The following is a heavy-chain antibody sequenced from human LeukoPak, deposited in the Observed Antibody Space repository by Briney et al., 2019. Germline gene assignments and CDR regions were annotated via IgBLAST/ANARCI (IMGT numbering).Heavy chain of an antibody. CDR3: ARDDYRKYYFDY. V-gene: IGHV1-46*01. CDR1: GYTFSSYY. J-gene: IGHJ4*02. CDR2: INPSGGST. D-gene: IGHD4-11*01. Sequence: ASVKVSCKASGYTFSSYYMHWVRQAPGQGLEWMGIINPSGGSTSYAQKFQGRVTMTRDTSTSTVYMELSSLRSEDTAVYYCARDDYRKYYFDYWGQGTLVTVSS.